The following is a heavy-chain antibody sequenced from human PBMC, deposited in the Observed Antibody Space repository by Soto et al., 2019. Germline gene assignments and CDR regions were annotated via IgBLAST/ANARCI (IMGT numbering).Heavy chain of an antibody. CDR1: GFSLSTSGMC. CDR2: IDWDDDK. V-gene: IGHV2-70*01. J-gene: IGHJ6*01. D-gene: IGHD6-13*01. Sequence: SGPTLVNPTQTLTLTCTFSGFSLSTSGMCVSWIRQPPGKALEWLALIDWDDDKYYSTSLKTRLTISKDTSKNQVVLTMTNMDPVDTATYYCARIRRWHSSISLSYYYGMDVWGQGTTVLVSS. CDR3: ARIRRWHSSISLSYYYGMDV.